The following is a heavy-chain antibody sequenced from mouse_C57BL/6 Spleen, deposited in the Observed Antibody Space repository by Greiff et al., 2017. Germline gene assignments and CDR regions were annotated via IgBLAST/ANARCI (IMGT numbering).Heavy chain of an antibody. Sequence: QVQLQQSGAELARPGASVKMSCKASGYTFTSYTMHWVKQRPGQGLEWIGYINPSSGYTKYNQKFKDKATLTADKSSSTAYMQLSSLTSEDSAVYYCASEGNPGWFAYWGQGTLVTVSA. V-gene: IGHV1-4*01. CDR3: ASEGNPGWFAY. CDR1: GYTFTSYT. CDR2: INPSSGYT. J-gene: IGHJ3*01.